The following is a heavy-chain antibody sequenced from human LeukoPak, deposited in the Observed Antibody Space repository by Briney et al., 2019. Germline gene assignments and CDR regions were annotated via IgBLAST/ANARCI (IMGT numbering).Heavy chain of an antibody. J-gene: IGHJ6*04. Sequence: GASLKISCKGSGYSFTSYWIGWVRQMPGKGLEWMGIIYPGDSDTRYRPSFQGQVTISADKSISTAYLQWSSLKASDTAMYYCARTISHYYYGMDVWGKGTTVTVSS. CDR1: GYSFTSYW. D-gene: IGHD3-3*02. V-gene: IGHV5-51*01. CDR3: ARTISHYYYGMDV. CDR2: IYPGDSDT.